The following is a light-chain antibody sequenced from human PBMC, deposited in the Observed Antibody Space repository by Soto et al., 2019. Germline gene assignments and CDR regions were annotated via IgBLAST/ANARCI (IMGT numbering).Light chain of an antibody. CDR3: XXXXXTPWT. CDR1: QSLLHSNGYNY. CDR2: LGS. V-gene: IGKV2-28*01. Sequence: DIVMTQSPLSLPVTPGEPASISCRSSQSLLHSNGYNYLDWYLQKPGQSPQLLIYLGSNRASGVPDRFSGSGSGTDFTLKISRXXXXXXXXXXXXXXXXTPWTFGQGTKVEIK. J-gene: IGKJ1*01.